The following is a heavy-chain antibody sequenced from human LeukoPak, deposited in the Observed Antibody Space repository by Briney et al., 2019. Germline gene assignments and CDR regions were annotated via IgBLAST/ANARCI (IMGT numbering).Heavy chain of an antibody. CDR3: EIWVPPFDY. D-gene: IGHD3-16*01. CDR2: IYSGGGT. J-gene: IGHJ4*02. Sequence: GGSLRLSCAASGFTVNDNQMNWVRQAPGKGPEWVSVIYSGGGTFYADSVKGRFTISRDNSKNTLYLQMNSLRPEDTAVYYCEIWVPPFDYWGQGILVTVSS. V-gene: IGHV3-66*01. CDR1: GFTVNDNQ.